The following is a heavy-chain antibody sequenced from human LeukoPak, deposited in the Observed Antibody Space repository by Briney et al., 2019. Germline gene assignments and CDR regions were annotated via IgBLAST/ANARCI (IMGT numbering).Heavy chain of an antibody. V-gene: IGHV3-53*01. CDR3: ARTVWVPAAISKYPRYYYYYYMDV. CDR2: IYSGGST. D-gene: IGHD2-2*02. Sequence: GGSLRLSCAASGFTVSSNYMSWVRQAPGKGLEWVSVIYSGGSTYYADSVKGRFTISRDNSKNTLYPQMNSLRAEDTAVYYCARTVWVPAAISKYPRYYYYYYMDVWGKGTTVTVSS. J-gene: IGHJ6*03. CDR1: GFTVSSNY.